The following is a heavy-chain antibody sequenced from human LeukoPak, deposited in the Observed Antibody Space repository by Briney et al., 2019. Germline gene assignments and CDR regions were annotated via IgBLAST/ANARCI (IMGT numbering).Heavy chain of an antibody. D-gene: IGHD5-18*01. CDR3: ARQDRGYSYGPNLFAP. J-gene: IGHJ5*02. CDR1: GYTFTSYD. Sequence: HEASVKVSCKASGYTFTSYDINWVRQATGQGLEWMGWMNPNSGNTGYAQKFQGRVTMTRNTSISTAYMELSSLRSEDTAVYYCARQDRGYSYGPNLFAPWGQGTLVTVSS. CDR2: MNPNSGNT. V-gene: IGHV1-8*01.